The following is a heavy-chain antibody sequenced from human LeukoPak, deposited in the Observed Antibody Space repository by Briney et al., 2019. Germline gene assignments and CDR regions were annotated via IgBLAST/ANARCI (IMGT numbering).Heavy chain of an antibody. CDR1: GGYISSYY. V-gene: IGHV4-59*01. CDR2: IYYSGST. D-gene: IGHD3-22*01. Sequence: SETLPLTCTVSGGYISSYYGSWIRQPPGKGLEWIGYIYYSGSTNYNPSLKSRVTISVDTSKNQFSLKLSSVTAADTAVYYCARALHYYDSRRSFHYYMPVWGEKPSVTLSS. J-gene: IGHJ6*03. CDR3: ARALHYYDSRRSFHYYMPV.